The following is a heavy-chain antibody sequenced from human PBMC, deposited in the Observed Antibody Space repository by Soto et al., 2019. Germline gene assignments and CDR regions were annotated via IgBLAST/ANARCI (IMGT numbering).Heavy chain of an antibody. CDR3: ARVGRGVVVPAATTGGAFDI. Sequence: QVQLVESGGGLVKPGGSLRLSCAASGFTFSDYYMSWIRQAPGKGLEWVSYISSSGSTIYYADSVKGRFTISRDNAKNSLYLQMNSLRAEDTAVYYCARVGRGVVVPAATTGGAFDIWGQGTMVTVSS. J-gene: IGHJ3*02. CDR1: GFTFSDYY. D-gene: IGHD2-2*01. V-gene: IGHV3-11*01. CDR2: ISSSGSTI.